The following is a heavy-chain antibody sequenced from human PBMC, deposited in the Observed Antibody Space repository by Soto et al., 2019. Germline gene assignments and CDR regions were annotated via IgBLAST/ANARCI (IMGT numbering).Heavy chain of an antibody. CDR1: GFSFSNYS. CDR3: ARSTIVAPNSN. D-gene: IGHD6-6*01. V-gene: IGHV3-30*14. Sequence: GGSLRRSCAASGFSFSNYSMQWVRQAPGKGLEWVAVISYDGSNKYYADSVKGRSTISRDNSKNTMYLQMDSLRAEDTAVYYCARSTIVAPNSNWGQGALVNVSS. J-gene: IGHJ4*02. CDR2: ISYDGSNK.